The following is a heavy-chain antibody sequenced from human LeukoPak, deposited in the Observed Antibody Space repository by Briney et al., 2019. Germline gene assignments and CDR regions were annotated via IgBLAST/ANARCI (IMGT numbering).Heavy chain of an antibody. D-gene: IGHD4-23*01. V-gene: IGHV1-2*06. CDR3: AITVVANAFDN. Sequence: ASVKVSCKASGYTFTYYYIHWLRQAPGQGLEWMGRINPNTGDTNYAQKFQGRVTMTRDTFITTAYMDLSCLRSDDTALYYCAITVVANAFDNWGQGTMITVSS. CDR1: GYTFTYYY. CDR2: INPNTGDT. J-gene: IGHJ3*02.